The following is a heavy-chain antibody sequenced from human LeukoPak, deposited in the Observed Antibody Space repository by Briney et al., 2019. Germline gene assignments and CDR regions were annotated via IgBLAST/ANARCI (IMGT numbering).Heavy chain of an antibody. CDR3: AIIGAAGGTTSAKKFDD. Sequence: GGSLRLSCAASGFTFSSYAMSWVRQAPGKGLQWVAAISDDGGNKYYSDSMKGRFTISRDNSQNLVYLQMNSLRTEDTAVYYCAIIGAAGGTTSAKKFDDWGQGTLVTVSS. CDR1: GFTFSSYA. D-gene: IGHD1-14*01. CDR2: ISDDGGNK. J-gene: IGHJ4*02. V-gene: IGHV3-30*03.